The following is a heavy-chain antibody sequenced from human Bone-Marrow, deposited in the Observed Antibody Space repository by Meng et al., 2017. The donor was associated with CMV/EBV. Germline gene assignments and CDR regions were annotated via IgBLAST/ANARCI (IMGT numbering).Heavy chain of an antibody. CDR1: GFTFSGSA. J-gene: IGHJ5*02. D-gene: IGHD3-16*01. V-gene: IGHV3-73*01. Sequence: GASLKISCAASGFTFSGSAMHWVRQASGKGLEWVGRIRSKANSYATAYAASVKGRFTISRDDSKNTAYLQMNSLKAEDTAVYYCTRHLVMITFGGVLNWFDPWGQGTRVTVSS. CDR2: IRSKANSYAT. CDR3: TRHLVMITFGGVLNWFDP.